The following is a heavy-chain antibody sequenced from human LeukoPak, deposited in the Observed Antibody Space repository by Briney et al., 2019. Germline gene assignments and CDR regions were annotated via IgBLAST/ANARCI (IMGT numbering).Heavy chain of an antibody. CDR1: GYSFTSYW. CDR3: ARRVMATGNFDY. Sequence: GESLKISCRGSGYSFTSYWLGWVRQRPGKGLEWMGIFYPGDSDTRYSPSFQGQVTISADKSISTAYLQWSSLKASDTAMYYCARRVMATGNFDYWGQGTLVTVSS. CDR2: FYPGDSDT. V-gene: IGHV5-51*01. J-gene: IGHJ4*02. D-gene: IGHD5-24*01.